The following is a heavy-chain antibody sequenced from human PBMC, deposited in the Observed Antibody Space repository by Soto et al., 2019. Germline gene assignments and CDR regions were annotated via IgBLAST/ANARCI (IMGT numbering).Heavy chain of an antibody. J-gene: IGHJ5*02. V-gene: IGHV4-31*03. Sequence: QVQLQESGPGLVKPSQTLSLTCTVSGGSISSGGYYWNWIRQHPGKGLEWIGYIYYIGSTYYNPSLKSSVTISLDTSKHQFSLKLSSVTDADTAVYYCARSVFPWGQGTLVTVSS. CDR2: IYYIGST. CDR3: ARSVFP. CDR1: GGSISSGGYY.